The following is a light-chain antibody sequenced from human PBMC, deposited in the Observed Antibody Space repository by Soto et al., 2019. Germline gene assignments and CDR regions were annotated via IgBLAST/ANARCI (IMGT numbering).Light chain of an antibody. V-gene: IGKV1-6*01. Sequence: AIPMTQSPSSLSASVGDRVTLTCRTSQDINNNLGWYQQKPGKAPELLIYSASSLQSGVPSRFSGSGSGTDFTLTISSLQPEDFATYYCLQDYNYPLTFGGGTKVEIK. J-gene: IGKJ4*01. CDR3: LQDYNYPLT. CDR1: QDINNN. CDR2: SAS.